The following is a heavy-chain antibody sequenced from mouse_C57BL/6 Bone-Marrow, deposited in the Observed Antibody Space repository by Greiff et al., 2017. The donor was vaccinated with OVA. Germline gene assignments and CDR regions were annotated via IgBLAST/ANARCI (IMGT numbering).Heavy chain of an antibody. CDR1: GFSFNTYA. CDR2: IRSKSNNYAT. V-gene: IGHV10-1*01. CDR3: VRHEGIGYFDY. J-gene: IGHJ2*01. Sequence: DVKLVESGGGLVQPKGSLKLSCAASGFSFNTYAMNWVRQAPGKGLEWVARIRSKSNNYATYYADSVKDRFTISRDDSESMLYLQMNNLKTEDTAMYYCVRHEGIGYFDYWGQGTTLTVSS.